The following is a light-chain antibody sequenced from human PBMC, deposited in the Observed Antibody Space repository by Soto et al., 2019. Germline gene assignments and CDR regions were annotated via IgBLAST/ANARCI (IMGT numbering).Light chain of an antibody. J-gene: IGKJ1*01. Sequence: EIVLTQSPDIVSLSPGERATLSCRASQVVAGTFLAWYQQKPGQAPRLLIYGASSRDTGIPDRFSGSGSGTDFSLTISRLEPEDFSVYYCQQYGDFPSTFGQGPKVEIK. CDR2: GAS. CDR1: QVVAGTF. V-gene: IGKV3-20*01. CDR3: QQYGDFPST.